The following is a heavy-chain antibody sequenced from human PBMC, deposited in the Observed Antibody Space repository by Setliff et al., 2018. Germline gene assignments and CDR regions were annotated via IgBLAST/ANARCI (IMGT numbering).Heavy chain of an antibody. J-gene: IGHJ4*02. CDR2: INPNSGGT. CDR3: ARDRDSSGYPYYVDY. V-gene: IGHV1-2*04. D-gene: IGHD3-22*01. Sequence: RASVNVSCKASGYTFTGYYMHWVRQAPGQGLEWMGWINPNSGGTNYAQKFQGWVTMTRDTSISTAYMELSRLRSDDTAVYYCARDRDSSGYPYYVDYWGQGTLVTV. CDR1: GYTFTGYY.